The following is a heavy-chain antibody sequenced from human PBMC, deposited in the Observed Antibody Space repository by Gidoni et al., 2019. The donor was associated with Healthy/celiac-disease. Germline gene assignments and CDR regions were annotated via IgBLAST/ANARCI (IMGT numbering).Heavy chain of an antibody. CDR3: AKDWGMTGAFPFDY. D-gene: IGHD3-16*01. V-gene: IGHV3-23*01. Sequence: EVQLLESGGGLVQPGGSLRLSCAASGFTFSSYAMSWVRQAPGKGLEWVPAVSGSGVSHYYADSVKGRFTISRDNSKNTLYLQMNSLRAEDTAVYYCAKDWGMTGAFPFDYWGQGTLVIVSS. CDR1: GFTFSSYA. CDR2: VSGSGVSH. J-gene: IGHJ4*02.